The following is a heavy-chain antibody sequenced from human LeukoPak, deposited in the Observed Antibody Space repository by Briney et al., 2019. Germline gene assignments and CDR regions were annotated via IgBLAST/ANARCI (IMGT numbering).Heavy chain of an antibody. Sequence: AGGSLRLSCAASGFTFSSYGMHWVRQAPGKGLEWVAVISYDGSNKYYADSVKGRFTISRDNSKNTLYLQMNSLRAEDTAVYYCAKDRYYYDSSGMDVWGKGTTVTVSS. CDR3: AKDRYYYDSSGMDV. CDR2: ISYDGSNK. J-gene: IGHJ6*03. D-gene: IGHD3-22*01. CDR1: GFTFSSYG. V-gene: IGHV3-30*18.